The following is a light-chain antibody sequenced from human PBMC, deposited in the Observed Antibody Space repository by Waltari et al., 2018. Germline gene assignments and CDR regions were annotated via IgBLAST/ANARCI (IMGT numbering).Light chain of an antibody. CDR3: QQTTSFPLT. Sequence: DIQMTQSPSTLSASVGDRVTITCRASQSIRSWLAWYQQKPGKAPKLLIYKASTLESGVPSRFSGSGSGTEFTLTISRLQPDDFATYYCQQTTSFPLTFGGGTKVEIK. V-gene: IGKV1-5*03. CDR2: KAS. J-gene: IGKJ4*01. CDR1: QSIRSW.